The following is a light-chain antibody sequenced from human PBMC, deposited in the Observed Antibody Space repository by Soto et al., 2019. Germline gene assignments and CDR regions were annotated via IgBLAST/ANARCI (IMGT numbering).Light chain of an antibody. Sequence: QSVLTQPPSVSAAPGQKVTISCSGSGSNIGTNYVYWYQQLPGTAPKLLIYSNNQRPSGVPDRFSGSKSGTSASLAISGLRSEDEADYYCAAWDDSLSGYVFGTGTKLTVL. CDR3: AAWDDSLSGYV. V-gene: IGLV1-47*02. J-gene: IGLJ1*01. CDR2: SNN. CDR1: GSNIGTNY.